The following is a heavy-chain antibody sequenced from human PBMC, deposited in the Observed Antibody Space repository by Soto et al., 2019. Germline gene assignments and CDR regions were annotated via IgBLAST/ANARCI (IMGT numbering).Heavy chain of an antibody. CDR2: VHYSGST. Sequence: QVHLQESGPGLVKPSQTLSLTCSVSGDSISSGEYYWNWIRQHPEKGLEWIGFVHYSGSTFYNPSLESRGSISIDTSQNQFSLNVTSVTSADTAVYYCARRPTGSGSPYFDNWGQGTLITVSS. D-gene: IGHD3-10*01. V-gene: IGHV4-31*03. CDR1: GDSISSGEYY. CDR3: ARRPTGSGSPYFDN. J-gene: IGHJ4*02.